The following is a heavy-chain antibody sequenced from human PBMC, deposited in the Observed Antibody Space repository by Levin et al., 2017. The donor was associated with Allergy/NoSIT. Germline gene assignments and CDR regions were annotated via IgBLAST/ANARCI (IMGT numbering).Heavy chain of an antibody. V-gene: IGHV3-7*01. CDR1: GFTFSNYW. CDR3: VRGRPYFDITAFYGYFQH. D-gene: IGHD3-22*01. J-gene: IGHJ1*01. Sequence: QPGGSLRLSCAGSGFTFSNYWMTWLRQAPGKGLEWVANIKGDGSEESYVDSVKGRFTISRDNAKNSLYLQMSSLRAEDTAVYYCVRGRPYFDITAFYGYFQHWGQGTLLTVSS. CDR2: IKGDGSEE.